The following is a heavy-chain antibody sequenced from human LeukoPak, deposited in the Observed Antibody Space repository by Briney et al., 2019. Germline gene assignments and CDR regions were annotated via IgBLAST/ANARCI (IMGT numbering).Heavy chain of an antibody. V-gene: IGHV1-69*06. CDR1: GGTFSSYA. CDR3: ARGRLVAGYYFDY. Sequence: SVKVSCKASGGTFSSYAISWVRQAPGQGLEWMGGIIPIFGTANYAQKFQGRVTIAADKSTSTAYMELSSLRAEDTAVYYCARGRLVAGYYFDYWGQGTLVTVSS. D-gene: IGHD6-19*01. J-gene: IGHJ4*02. CDR2: IIPIFGTA.